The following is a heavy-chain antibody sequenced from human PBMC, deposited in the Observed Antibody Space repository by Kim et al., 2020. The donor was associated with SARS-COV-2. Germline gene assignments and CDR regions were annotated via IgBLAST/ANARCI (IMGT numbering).Heavy chain of an antibody. D-gene: IGHD3-22*01. CDR3: ARDYYDSSGYSNYGMDV. J-gene: IGHJ6*02. V-gene: IGHV3-30*01. Sequence: VKGRFTISRDNSKNTLYLQMNSLRAEDTAVYYGARDYYDSSGYSNYGMDVWGQGTTVTVSS.